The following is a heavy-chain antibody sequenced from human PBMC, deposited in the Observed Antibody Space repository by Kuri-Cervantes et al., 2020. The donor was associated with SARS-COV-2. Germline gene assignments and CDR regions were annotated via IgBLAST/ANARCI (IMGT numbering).Heavy chain of an antibody. V-gene: IGHV1-46*01. CDR1: GYTFTSYY. J-gene: IGHJ3*02. Sequence: ASVKVSCKASGYTFTSYYMHWVRQAPGQGLEWMGIINPSGGSTSYAQKFQGRVTMTRDTPTSTVYMELSSLRSEDTAVYYCARADIVVVVAAGGAFDIWGQGTMVTVSS. D-gene: IGHD2-15*01. CDR2: INPSGGST. CDR3: ARADIVVVVAAGGAFDI.